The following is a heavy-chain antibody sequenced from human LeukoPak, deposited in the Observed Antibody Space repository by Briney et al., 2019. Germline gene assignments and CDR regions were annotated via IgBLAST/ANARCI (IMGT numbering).Heavy chain of an antibody. CDR3: AKSRIMVRGADYFAY. CDR2: ISASGGST. Sequence: PGGSLRLSCAASGFTVSSYARSWVRQAPGKGLEWVSAISASGGSTHYADSVKGRFTNSRDNSKKTLYLQMTRLRAEDPAVYYCAKSRIMVRGADYFAYWSQGTLVTVSS. D-gene: IGHD3-10*01. J-gene: IGHJ4*02. V-gene: IGHV3-23*01. CDR1: GFTVSSYA.